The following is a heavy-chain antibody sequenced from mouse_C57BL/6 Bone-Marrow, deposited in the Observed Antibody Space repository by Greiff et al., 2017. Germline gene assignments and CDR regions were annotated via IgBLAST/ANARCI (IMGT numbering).Heavy chain of an antibody. J-gene: IGHJ1*03. CDR3: TGRWLLPYWYFDV. D-gene: IGHD2-3*01. CDR2: IRLKSDNYAT. CDR1: GFTFSNYW. V-gene: IGHV6-3*01. Sequence: EVMLVESGGGLVQPGGSMKLSCVASGFTFSNYWMNWVRQSPEKGLEWVAQIRLKSDNYATHYAESVKGRFTISRDDSKSSVYLQMNNLRAEVTGIYYCTGRWLLPYWYFDVWGTGTTVTVSS.